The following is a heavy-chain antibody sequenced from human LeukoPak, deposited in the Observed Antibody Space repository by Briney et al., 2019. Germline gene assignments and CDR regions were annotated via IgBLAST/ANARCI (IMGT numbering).Heavy chain of an antibody. CDR1: GFTVSSNY. J-gene: IGHJ4*02. CDR3: ARDRIAAAGTGRDY. V-gene: IGHV3-66*01. D-gene: IGHD6-13*01. Sequence: AGGSLRLSCAASGFTVSSNYMSWVRQAPGKGLEWVSVICSGGSTYYADSVKGRFTISRDNSKNTLYLQMNSLRAEDTAVYYCARDRIAAAGTGRDYWGQGTLVTVSS. CDR2: ICSGGST.